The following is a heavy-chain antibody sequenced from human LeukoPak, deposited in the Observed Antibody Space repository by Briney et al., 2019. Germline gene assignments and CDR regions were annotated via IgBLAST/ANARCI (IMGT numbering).Heavy chain of an antibody. D-gene: IGHD5-24*01. J-gene: IGHJ4*02. Sequence: HPGGSLRLSCAASGFTFSSYWMSWVRQAPGKGLEWVSLIYSGGSTYYADSVKGRFTISRDNSKNTLYLQMNSLRAEDTAVYYCAKDRWLQLRGYFDYWGQGTLVTVSS. CDR3: AKDRWLQLRGYFDY. CDR1: GFTFSSYW. V-gene: IGHV3-23*03. CDR2: IYSGGST.